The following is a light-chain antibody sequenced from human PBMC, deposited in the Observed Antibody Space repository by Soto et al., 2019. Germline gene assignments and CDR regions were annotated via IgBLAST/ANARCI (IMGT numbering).Light chain of an antibody. V-gene: IGLV2-23*02. Sequence: QSALTQPASVSGSTGQSITVSCTGTSSDVGSSNLVSWYQQHPGKAPKLMIYEVTKRPAGISDRFSGSKSGDTASLTISGLQAEDEADYYCCSYAGSSTYVFGTGTELTVL. CDR1: SSDVGSSNL. J-gene: IGLJ1*01. CDR3: CSYAGSSTYV. CDR2: EVT.